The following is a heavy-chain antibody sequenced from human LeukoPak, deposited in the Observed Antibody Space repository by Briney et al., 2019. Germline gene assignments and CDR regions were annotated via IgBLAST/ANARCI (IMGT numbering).Heavy chain of an antibody. J-gene: IGHJ4*02. V-gene: IGHV4-38-2*01. CDR2: IYHSGST. D-gene: IGHD3-16*02. CDR1: GYSISSGYY. Sequence: SSETLSLTCAVSGYSISSGYYWGWIRQPPGKGLEWIGSIYHSGSTYYNPSLKSRVTISVDTSKNQFSLKLSSVTAADTAVYYCARHEEITFGGVIATTGFDYWGQGTLVTVSS. CDR3: ARHEEITFGGVIATTGFDY.